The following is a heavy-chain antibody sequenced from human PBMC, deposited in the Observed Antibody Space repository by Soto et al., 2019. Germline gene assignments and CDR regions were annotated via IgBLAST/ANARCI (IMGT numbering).Heavy chain of an antibody. D-gene: IGHD6-13*01. J-gene: IGHJ6*02. Sequence: EVQLVESGGGLVQPGGSLRLSCAASGFTLSSYWMSWVRQAPGKGLEWVANIKQAGSEKYYVDSVKGRFTISRDTAKSSLYLQLNSLRAEDTAVYYCAREYGSSYSPRYYGMDCWGQGTTVTVSS. CDR3: AREYGSSYSPRYYGMDC. CDR2: IKQAGSEK. CDR1: GFTLSSYW. V-gene: IGHV3-7*05.